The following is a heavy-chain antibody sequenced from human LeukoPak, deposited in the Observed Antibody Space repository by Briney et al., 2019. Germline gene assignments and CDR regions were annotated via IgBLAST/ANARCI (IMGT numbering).Heavy chain of an antibody. Sequence: GGSLRLSCAASGFTFSSYWLSWVRQAPGKGLQWVANIKQDGSEKYYVDSVKGRFTISRDNAKNSLYLQMTSLRAEDTAVYYCARYSYSHGYFDNWGQGTLVTVSS. V-gene: IGHV3-7*01. CDR3: ARYSYSHGYFDN. CDR2: IKQDGSEK. CDR1: GFTFSSYW. D-gene: IGHD5-18*01. J-gene: IGHJ4*02.